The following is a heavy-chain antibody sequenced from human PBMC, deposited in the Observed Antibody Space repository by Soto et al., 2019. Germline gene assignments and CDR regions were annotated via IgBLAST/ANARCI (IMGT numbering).Heavy chain of an antibody. CDR1: GGSISSSSYY. CDR2: IYYSGST. V-gene: IGHV4-39*01. D-gene: IGHD1-26*01. J-gene: IGHJ6*02. CDR3: ARPSGPTLYYYYGMDV. Sequence: TLSLTCTVSGGSISSSSYYWGWIRQPPGKGLEWIGSIYYSGSTYYNPSLKSRVTISVDTPKNQFSLKLSSVTAADTAVYYCARPSGPTLYYYYGMDVWGQGTTVTVSS.